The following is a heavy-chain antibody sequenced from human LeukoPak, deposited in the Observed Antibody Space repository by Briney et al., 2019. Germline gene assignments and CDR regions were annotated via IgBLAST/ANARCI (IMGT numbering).Heavy chain of an antibody. D-gene: IGHD3/OR15-3a*01. Sequence: SETLSLTCAVYGGSFSGYYWSWIRQPPGKGLEWIGEINHSGSTNYNPSLKSRVTISVDTSKNQFSLKLSSVTAADTAVYYCARGRGPSDHYFDYWGQGTLVTVSS. CDR1: GGSFSGYY. V-gene: IGHV4-34*01. J-gene: IGHJ4*02. CDR2: INHSGST. CDR3: ARGRGPSDHYFDY.